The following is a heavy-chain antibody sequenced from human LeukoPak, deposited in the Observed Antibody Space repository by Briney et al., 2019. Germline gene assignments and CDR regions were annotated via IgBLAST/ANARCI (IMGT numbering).Heavy chain of an antibody. J-gene: IGHJ4*02. CDR3: ATDPGYYDSSGYYY. D-gene: IGHD3-22*01. CDR2: FDPEDGET. V-gene: IGHV1-24*01. CDR1: GYTLTELS. Sequence: ASVKVSCKVSGYTLTELSMHWVRQAPGKGLEWMGGFDPEDGETIYAQKFQGRVTMTEDTSTDTAYMELSSLRSEDTAVYYRATDPGYYDSSGYYYWGQGTLVTVSS.